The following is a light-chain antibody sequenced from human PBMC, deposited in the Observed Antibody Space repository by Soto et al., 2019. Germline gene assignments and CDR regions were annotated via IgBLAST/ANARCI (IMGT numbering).Light chain of an antibody. J-gene: IGLJ3*02. CDR2: TTN. CDR3: AAWDDSFSGLV. V-gene: IGLV1-44*01. CDR1: SSNIGSNT. Sequence: QSVLTQPPSRSGTPGQRVTIFCSGSSSNIGSNTVNWYQQLPGTAPKVLIYTTNQRPSGVPDRFSGSKSGTSASLAISGLQSEDEADYYCAAWDDSFSGLVFGGGTKLTVL.